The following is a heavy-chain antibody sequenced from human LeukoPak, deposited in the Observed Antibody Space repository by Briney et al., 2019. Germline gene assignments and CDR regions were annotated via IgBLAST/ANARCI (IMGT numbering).Heavy chain of an antibody. CDR1: EFTFSSYN. V-gene: IGHV3-21*01. CDR3: AKDFTYYYDSSGYYVDC. CDR2: ISSSGTYI. Sequence: PGGSLRLSCSAFEFTFSSYNMNWVRQAPGKGLEWVSSISSSGTYIYYADSVKGRFTISKDNSKNTLYLQMNSLRAEDTAVYYCAKDFTYYYDSSGYYVDCWGQGTLVTVSS. D-gene: IGHD3-22*01. J-gene: IGHJ4*02.